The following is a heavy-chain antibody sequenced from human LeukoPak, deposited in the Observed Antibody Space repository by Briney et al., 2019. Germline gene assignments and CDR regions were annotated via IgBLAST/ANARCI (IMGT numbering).Heavy chain of an antibody. CDR2: INPNSGGT. CDR3: ARDQYSSSWYLPY. CDR1: GYTFTGYY. J-gene: IGHJ4*02. D-gene: IGHD6-13*01. Sequence: GASVRVSCKASGYTFTGYYMHWVRQAPGQGLEWMGWINPNSGGTNYAQKFQGRVTMTRDTSISTAYMGLSRLRSDDTAVYYCARDQYSSSWYLPYWGQGTLVTVSS. V-gene: IGHV1-2*02.